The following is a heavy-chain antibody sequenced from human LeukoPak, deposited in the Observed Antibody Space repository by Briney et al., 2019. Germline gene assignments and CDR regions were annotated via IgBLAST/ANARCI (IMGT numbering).Heavy chain of an antibody. CDR3: ARGLTLLGYCSSTSCLLNY. D-gene: IGHD2-2*01. V-gene: IGHV3-74*01. CDR1: GFTFSSYG. Sequence: GRSLRLSCAASGFTFSSYGMHWVRQAPGKGLVWVSRINSDGSSTDYADSVKGRFTISRDNANNTLYLQMNSLRAEDAGVYYCARGLTLLGYCSSTSCLLNYWGQGTLVTVSS. CDR2: INSDGSST. J-gene: IGHJ4*02.